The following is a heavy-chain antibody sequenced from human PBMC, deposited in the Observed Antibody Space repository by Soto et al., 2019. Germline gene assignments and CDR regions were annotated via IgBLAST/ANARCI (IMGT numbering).Heavy chain of an antibody. D-gene: IGHD5-18*01. Sequence: QVTLKESGPVLVKPTEPLTLTCTVSGFSLSNARMGVSWIRQPPGKALEWLAHIFSNDEKSYSTSLKSRLTISKDTSKSQVVLTMTNMDPVDTATYYCARNPWIHDRYFWFDPWGQGTLVTVSS. CDR3: ARNPWIHDRYFWFDP. CDR1: GFSLSNARMG. V-gene: IGHV2-26*01. CDR2: IFSNDEK. J-gene: IGHJ5*02.